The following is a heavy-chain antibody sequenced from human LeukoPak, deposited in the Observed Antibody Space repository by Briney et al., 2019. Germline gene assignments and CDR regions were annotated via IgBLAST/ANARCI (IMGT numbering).Heavy chain of an antibody. CDR3: ARGSSGGSCYRL. J-gene: IGHJ4*02. CDR2: INHSGST. V-gene: IGHV4-34*01. D-gene: IGHD2-15*01. Sequence: SETLSLTCAVYGRSFSGYYWSWIRQPPGKGLEWIGEINHSGSTNYNPSLKSRVTISVDTSKNQFSLKLSSVTAADTAVYYCARGSSGGSCYRLWGQGTLVTVSS. CDR1: GRSFSGYY.